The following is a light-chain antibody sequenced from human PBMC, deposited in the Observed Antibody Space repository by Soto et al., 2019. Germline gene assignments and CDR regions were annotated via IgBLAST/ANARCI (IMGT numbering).Light chain of an antibody. CDR1: SSDIGGYNH. CDR2: DVT. J-gene: IGLJ1*01. V-gene: IGLV2-14*01. CDR3: SSYTGITSHYL. Sequence: QSALTQPASVSGSPGQSITISCTGTSSDIGGYNHVSWYQQHPGKAPQLMIYDVTNRPSGVSNRFSGSKSGNTASLTISGLQAEDEADYYCSSYTGITSHYLFGTGTKLTVL.